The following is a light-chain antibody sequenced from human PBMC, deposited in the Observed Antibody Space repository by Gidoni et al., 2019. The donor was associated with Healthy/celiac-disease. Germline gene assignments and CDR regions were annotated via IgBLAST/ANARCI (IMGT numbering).Light chain of an antibody. V-gene: IGLV2-23*01. J-gene: IGLJ2*01. CDR3: CSYAGSSRV. CDR2: EGS. CDR1: SSDVGSYDL. Sequence: QSALTQPASVSGSPGQSITISCTGPSSDVGSYDLVSWYQRPPGKAPKLMIYEGSKRPSGVSNRFSGSKSGNTASLTISGLQAEDEADYYCCSYAGSSRVFGGGTKLTVL.